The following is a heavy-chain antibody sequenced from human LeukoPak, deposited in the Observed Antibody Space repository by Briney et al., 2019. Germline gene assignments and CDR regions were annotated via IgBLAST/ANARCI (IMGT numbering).Heavy chain of an antibody. J-gene: IGHJ5*02. V-gene: IGHV4-59*01. Sequence: SETLSLTCTVSGGSISSYYWSWIRQPPGKGLGWIGYIYYSGSTNYNPSLKSRVTISVDTSKNQFSLKLSSVTAADTAVYYCARAALNYYDILTGYSNWFDPWGQGTLVTVS. D-gene: IGHD3-9*01. CDR3: ARAALNYYDILTGYSNWFDP. CDR2: IYYSGST. CDR1: GGSISSYY.